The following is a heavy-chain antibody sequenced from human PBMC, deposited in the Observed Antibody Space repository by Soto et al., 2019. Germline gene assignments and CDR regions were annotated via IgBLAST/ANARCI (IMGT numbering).Heavy chain of an antibody. CDR2: IGSSGGAI. J-gene: IGHJ4*02. V-gene: IGHV3-23*01. D-gene: IGHD3-10*01. CDR1: GFGFDSYA. Sequence: EVQLLESGGGLVQVGGSLRLSCVGSGFGFDSYAMSWVRQAPGKGLEWVSGIGSSGGAIVYADSVRGRFTISRDNSRNALYLHMNSLRAGDTAVYYCAKALWFGESSHYFDYWGQATLVTVSS. CDR3: AKALWFGESSHYFDY.